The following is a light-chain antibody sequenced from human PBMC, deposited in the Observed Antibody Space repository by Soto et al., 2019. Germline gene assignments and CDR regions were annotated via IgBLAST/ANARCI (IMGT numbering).Light chain of an antibody. CDR2: AAS. CDR3: QQSYTTASIT. CDR1: QSISRN. J-gene: IGKJ5*01. V-gene: IGKV1-39*01. Sequence: DIQMTQSPSSLSASVGDRVTITCRASQSISRNLNWYQHKPGKAPKLLIYAASSLHNGVPSRFSGGASGTKFTLSISSLQPEDFGTYYCQQSYTTASITFGQGTRLEIK.